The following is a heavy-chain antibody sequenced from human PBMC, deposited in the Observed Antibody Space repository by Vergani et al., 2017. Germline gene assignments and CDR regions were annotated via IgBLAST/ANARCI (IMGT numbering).Heavy chain of an antibody. Sequence: QVQLVESGGGVVQPGGSLRLSCVASGFSVSNSGMHWVRQAPGQGLEWMGWINSKSGATNSAQKFQGRVTLTRDTTISTAYMELSSLTSDDTAVYYCAAAVVVDAFDVWAQGTMVTVSP. CDR3: AAAVVVDAFDV. CDR2: INSKSGAT. D-gene: IGHD2-15*01. J-gene: IGHJ3*01. CDR1: GFSVSNSG. V-gene: IGHV1-2*02.